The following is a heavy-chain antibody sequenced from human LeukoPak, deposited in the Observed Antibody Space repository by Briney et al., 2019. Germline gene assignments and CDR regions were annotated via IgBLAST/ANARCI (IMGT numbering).Heavy chain of an antibody. V-gene: IGHV3-33*01. CDR3: ARDVAARRFDY. CDR1: GFPFSSYG. Sequence: GGSLRLSCAASGFPFSSYGMHWVRQAPGKGLEWVAVIWCDGSKTFYADSVKGRFTISRDNSKNTLYLQVNSLRAEDAAVYYCARDVAARRFDYWGQGTLVTVSS. CDR2: IWCDGSKT. D-gene: IGHD6-6*01. J-gene: IGHJ4*02.